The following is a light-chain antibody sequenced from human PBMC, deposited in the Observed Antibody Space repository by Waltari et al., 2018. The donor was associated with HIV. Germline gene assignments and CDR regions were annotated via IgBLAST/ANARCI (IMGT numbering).Light chain of an antibody. CDR2: DAS. CDR3: QQRSNWPPLFT. Sequence: IVLTQSPATLSFSPGERATLSCRASQSVSSYLAWYQQKPGQAPRLLIYDASNRATGIPARFSGSGSGTDFTLTISSLEPEDFAVYYCQQRSNWPPLFTFGPGTKVDIK. J-gene: IGKJ3*01. CDR1: QSVSSY. V-gene: IGKV3-11*01.